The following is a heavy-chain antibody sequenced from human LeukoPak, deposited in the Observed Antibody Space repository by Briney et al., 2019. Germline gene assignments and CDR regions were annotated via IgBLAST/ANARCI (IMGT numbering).Heavy chain of an antibody. CDR1: GITFSNNW. Sequence: PGGSLRLSCAASGITFSNNWMSWVRQAPGKGLEWVANINQDGSDKDYVDSAKGRFTVSRDNAKNSLCLQMNNLRVEDTAVYYCARGSGSGSYVWGQGTTVTVSS. D-gene: IGHD3-10*01. J-gene: IGHJ6*02. CDR3: ARGSGSGSYV. CDR2: INQDGSDK. V-gene: IGHV3-7*01.